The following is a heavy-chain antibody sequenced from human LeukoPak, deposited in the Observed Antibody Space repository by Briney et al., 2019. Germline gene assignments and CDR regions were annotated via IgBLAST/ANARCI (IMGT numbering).Heavy chain of an antibody. CDR3: ARVTIFGVVSYFDY. J-gene: IGHJ4*02. Sequence: SETLSLTCTVSGGSISSSSYYWGWIRQPPGKGLEWIGSIYYSGSTYYNPSLKSRVTISVDTSKNQFSLKLSSVTAADTAVYYCARVTIFGVVSYFDYWGQGTLVTVSS. CDR2: IYYSGST. V-gene: IGHV4-39*07. CDR1: GGSISSSSYY. D-gene: IGHD3-3*01.